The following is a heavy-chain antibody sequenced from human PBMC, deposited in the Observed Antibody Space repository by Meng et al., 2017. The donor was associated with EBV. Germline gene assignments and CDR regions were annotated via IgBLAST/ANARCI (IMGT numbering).Heavy chain of an antibody. Sequence: QIPLKESGPTLVKPTQTLTLTGTFSGFSLSTSGVGVGWIRQPPGKALEWLALIYWDDDKRYSPSLKSRLTITKDTSKNQVVLTMTNMDPVDTATYYCAHRRDEYSSSWYGWFDPWGQGTLVTVSS. V-gene: IGHV2-5*02. CDR3: AHRRDEYSSSWYGWFDP. CDR2: IYWDDDK. CDR1: GFSLSTSGVG. J-gene: IGHJ5*02. D-gene: IGHD6-13*01.